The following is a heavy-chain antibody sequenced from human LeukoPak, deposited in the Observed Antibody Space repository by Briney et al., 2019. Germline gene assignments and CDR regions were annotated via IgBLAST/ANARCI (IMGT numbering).Heavy chain of an antibody. J-gene: IGHJ4*02. CDR2: INPRGGST. D-gene: IGHD3-22*01. CDR3: ARDPVSGVNMIASGYYFDY. Sequence: GASVKVSCKASGYTFTSYYMHWVRQAPGQGLEWMGIINPRGGSTSYAQKFQGRVTMTRDTSTSTVYMELSSLRSEDTAVYYCARDPVSGVNMIASGYYFDYWGQGTLVTVSS. CDR1: GYTFTSYY. V-gene: IGHV1-46*01.